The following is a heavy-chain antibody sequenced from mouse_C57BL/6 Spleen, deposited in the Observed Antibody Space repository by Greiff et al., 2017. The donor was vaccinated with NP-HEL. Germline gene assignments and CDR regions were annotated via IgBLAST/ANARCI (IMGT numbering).Heavy chain of an antibody. Sequence: VQLQQSGAELVRPGASVTLSCKASGYTFTDYEMHWVKQTPVHGLEWIGAIDPETGGTAYNQKFKGKAILTADKSSSTAYMELRSLTSEDSAVYYCTRGGDEGAWFAYWDQGTLVTVSA. J-gene: IGHJ3*01. CDR2: IDPETGGT. V-gene: IGHV1-15*01. CDR1: GYTFTDYE. D-gene: IGHD3-3*01. CDR3: TRGGDEGAWFAY.